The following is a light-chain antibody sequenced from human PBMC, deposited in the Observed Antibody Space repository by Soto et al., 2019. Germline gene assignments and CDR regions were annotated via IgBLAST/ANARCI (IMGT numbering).Light chain of an antibody. CDR1: SSDVGGYNY. CDR3: CSYAGNSFV. Sequence: QSALTQPRSVSGSPGQSVTISCTGTSSDVGGYNYVSWYQQLPGKAPKLMIYDVVKRPSGVPDRFSGSKSGNTASLTISGLQGEDEAEYYCCSYAGNSFVFGTGTKVTVL. J-gene: IGLJ1*01. CDR2: DVV. V-gene: IGLV2-11*01.